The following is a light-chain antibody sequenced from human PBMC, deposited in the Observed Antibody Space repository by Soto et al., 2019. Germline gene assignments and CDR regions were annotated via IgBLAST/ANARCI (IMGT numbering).Light chain of an antibody. Sequence: IVLTQSTATLSVSPGESATLSCRASQSISSSKLAWYQQNPGQAPRLLLFGVSNRATGIPARFSGSGSGTEFSLTISSLQSEDFAVYYCQQYDYWPRTFGQGTKVDIK. CDR1: QSISSS. V-gene: IGKV3-15*01. J-gene: IGKJ1*01. CDR3: QQYDYWPRT. CDR2: GVS.